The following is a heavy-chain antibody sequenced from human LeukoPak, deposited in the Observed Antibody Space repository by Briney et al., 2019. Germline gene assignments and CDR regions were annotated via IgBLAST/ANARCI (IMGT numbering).Heavy chain of an antibody. CDR2: IGGTGRST. D-gene: IGHD2-2*01. V-gene: IGHV3-23*01. Sequence: GGSLRLSCAASGFTFSTYAMNWVRQAPGKGLEWVSAIGGTGRSTYYSDSVKGRFTISRDNSKNTLYLQMHSLRAEDTALYFCAKGVKSVVVPAAYYMDVWGKGTTVTISS. J-gene: IGHJ6*03. CDR1: GFTFSTYA. CDR3: AKGVKSVVVPAAYYMDV.